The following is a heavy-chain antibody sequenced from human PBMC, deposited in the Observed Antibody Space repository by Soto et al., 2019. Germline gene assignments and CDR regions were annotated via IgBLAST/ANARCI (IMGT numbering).Heavy chain of an antibody. Sequence: SETLSLTCAVYGGSFSGYYWSWIRQPPGKGLEWIGEINHSGSTNYNPSLKSRVTISVDTSKNQFSLKLSSVTAADTAVYYCASIAAAGTVADYWGQGTLVTVSS. V-gene: IGHV4-34*01. J-gene: IGHJ4*02. D-gene: IGHD6-13*01. CDR1: GGSFSGYY. CDR3: ASIAAAGTVADY. CDR2: INHSGST.